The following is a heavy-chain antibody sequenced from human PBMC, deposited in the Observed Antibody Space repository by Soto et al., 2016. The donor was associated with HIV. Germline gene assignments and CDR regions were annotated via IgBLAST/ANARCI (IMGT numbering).Heavy chain of an antibody. D-gene: IGHD3-22*01. J-gene: IGHJ4*02. Sequence: EVQLVESGGGLVQPGGSLRLSCAASGFTFNNYWMHWVRQAPGKGLVWVSHINSDGSGTSYADFVKGRFTISRDNAKNTLYLQMNSLRAEDAAVYYCARASYYYDSDGNTRPRSLDFWGQGTLVTVSS. CDR3: ARASYYYDSDGNTRPRSLDF. CDR2: INSDGSGT. V-gene: IGHV3-74*01. CDR1: GFTFNNYW.